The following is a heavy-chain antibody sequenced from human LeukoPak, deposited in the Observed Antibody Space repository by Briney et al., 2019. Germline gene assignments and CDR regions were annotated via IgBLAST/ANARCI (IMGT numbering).Heavy chain of an antibody. CDR3: ARDTGPGRITIFGVVTQPPNWFDP. J-gene: IGHJ5*02. V-gene: IGHV3-23*01. CDR2: ISGSGGST. D-gene: IGHD3-3*01. CDR1: GFTFSSYA. Sequence: PGGSLRLSCAASGFTFSSYAMSWVRQAPGKGLEWVSAISGSGGSTYYADSVKGRFTISRDNSKNSLYLQMNSLRAEDTAVYYCARDTGPGRITIFGVVTQPPNWFDPWGQGTLVAVSS.